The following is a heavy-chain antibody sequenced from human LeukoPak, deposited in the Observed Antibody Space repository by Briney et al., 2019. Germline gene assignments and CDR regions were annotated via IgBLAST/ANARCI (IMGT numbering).Heavy chain of an antibody. CDR2: VHYTGST. V-gene: IGHV4-59*12. CDR1: GGSIHTYY. D-gene: IGHD6-13*01. CDR3: ARGGGGGSTSWSNYYYYGMDV. Sequence: PSETLSLTCTVSGGSIHTYYLSWIRLPPGKGLEWIGYVHYTGSTNYNPSLKSRVTISVDTSKYQFSLNLASVTATDTAVYYCARGGGGGSTSWSNYYYYGMDVWGQGATVTVSS. J-gene: IGHJ6*02.